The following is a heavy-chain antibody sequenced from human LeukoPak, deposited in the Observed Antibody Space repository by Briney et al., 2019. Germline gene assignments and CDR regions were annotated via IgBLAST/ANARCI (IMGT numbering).Heavy chain of an antibody. Sequence: SETLSLTCTVSGGSISSGSYYWSWIRQPPGKGLEWIGYIYYSGSTNYNPSLKSRVTISVDTSKNQFSLKLSSVTAADTAVYYCARVTIFGVLYYFDYWGQGTLVTVSS. CDR3: ARVTIFGVLYYFDY. D-gene: IGHD3-3*01. J-gene: IGHJ4*02. V-gene: IGHV4-61*01. CDR2: IYYSGST. CDR1: GGSISSGSYY.